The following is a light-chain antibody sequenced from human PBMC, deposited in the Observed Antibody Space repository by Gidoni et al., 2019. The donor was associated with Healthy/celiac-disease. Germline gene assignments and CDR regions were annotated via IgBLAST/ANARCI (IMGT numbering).Light chain of an antibody. CDR3: QQYNNWRT. J-gene: IGKJ1*01. V-gene: IGKV3-15*01. CDR2: GAS. Sequence: EIVMTQSPATLSVSPGERATLSCRASQSVRSNLAWYQQKPGQAPRLLIYGASTRATGIPARFSGSGSGTDVTLTISSLQSEDFAVYYCQQYNNWRTFXXXTKVEIK. CDR1: QSVRSN.